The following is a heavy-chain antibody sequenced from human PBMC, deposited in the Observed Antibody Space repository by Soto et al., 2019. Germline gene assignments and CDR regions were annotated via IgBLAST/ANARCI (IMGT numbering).Heavy chain of an antibody. CDR1: GYTFTSYD. CDR2: MNPNSGNT. D-gene: IGHD3-10*01. J-gene: IGHJ5*02. CDR3: ARVLRGVKNWFDP. Sequence: ASVKVSCKASGYTFTSYDINWVRQATGQGLEWKGWMNPNSGNTGYAQKFQGRVTMTRNTSISTAYMELSSLRSEDTAVYHCARVLRGVKNWFDPWGQGTLVTVSS. V-gene: IGHV1-8*01.